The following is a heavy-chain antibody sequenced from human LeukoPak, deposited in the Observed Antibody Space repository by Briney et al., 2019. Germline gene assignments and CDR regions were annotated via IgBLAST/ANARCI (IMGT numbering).Heavy chain of an antibody. V-gene: IGHV3-21*01. CDR3: ARAREFDFWSAYYYYYYYMDV. CDR2: ISSSSYI. J-gene: IGHJ6*03. Sequence: GGSLRLSCAASGFTFSSYSMNWVRQAPGKGLEWVSSISSSSYIYYADSVKGRFTISRDNAKNSLYLQMNSLRAEDTAVYYCARAREFDFWSAYYYYYYYMDVWGKGTTVTVSS. D-gene: IGHD3-3*01. CDR1: GFTFSSYS.